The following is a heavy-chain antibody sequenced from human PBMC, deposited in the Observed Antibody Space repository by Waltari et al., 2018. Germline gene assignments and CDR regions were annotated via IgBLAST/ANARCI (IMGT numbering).Heavy chain of an antibody. Sequence: QVQLVQSGAAVKKPGSSVKVSCKASGGTFSSYTISWVRQAPGQGLEWMGRIIPILGIANYAQKFQGRVTITADKSTSTAYMELNSLRAEDTAVYYCARAAGHYFDYWGQGTLVTVSS. CDR3: ARAAGHYFDY. J-gene: IGHJ4*02. CDR1: GGTFSSYT. V-gene: IGHV1-69*02. CDR2: IIPILGIA.